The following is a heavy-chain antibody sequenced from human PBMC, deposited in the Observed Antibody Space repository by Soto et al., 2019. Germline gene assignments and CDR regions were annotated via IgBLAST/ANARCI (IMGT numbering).Heavy chain of an antibody. D-gene: IGHD6-13*01. Sequence: QVQLVKSGGGVIQTGRSLRLSCAASGFTFSSYAMHWVRQAPGKGLEWVAVISYDGSNKYYADSVKGRFTISRDNSKNTLYLQMNSLRAEDTAVYYCAREGYSSSWYGIDYWGQGTLVTVSS. V-gene: IGHV3-30-3*01. J-gene: IGHJ4*02. CDR3: AREGYSSSWYGIDY. CDR1: GFTFSSYA. CDR2: ISYDGSNK.